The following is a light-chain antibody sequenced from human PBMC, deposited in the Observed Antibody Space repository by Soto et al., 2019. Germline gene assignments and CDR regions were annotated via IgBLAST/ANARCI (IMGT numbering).Light chain of an antibody. J-gene: IGKJ5*01. CDR2: DDS. V-gene: IGKV1-5*01. CDR1: QTISSW. Sequence: DIQMTQSPSTLSGSVGDRVTITCRASQTISSWLAWYQQKPGKAPRLLIYDDSSLESGVPSRFSGSGSGTEFTLTISSLQPDDFATYFCQQYNSYPITFGQGTRLEIK. CDR3: QQYNSYPIT.